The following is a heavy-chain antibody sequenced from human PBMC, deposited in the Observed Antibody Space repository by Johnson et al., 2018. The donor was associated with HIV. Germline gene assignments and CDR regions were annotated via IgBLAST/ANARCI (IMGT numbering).Heavy chain of an antibody. V-gene: IGHV3-30*04. CDR2: ISYDGSNK. Sequence: QVQLVESGGGVVQPGRSLRLSCAASGFTFSNYAMHWVRQAPGKGLEWVAVISYDGSNKYYVDSVKGRFTISRDNAKNSLYLQMNSLRAEDTAVYYCARDLAYNSRWTGAFDIWGQGTMVTVSS. J-gene: IGHJ3*02. CDR3: ARDLAYNSRWTGAFDI. D-gene: IGHD6-13*01. CDR1: GFTFSNYA.